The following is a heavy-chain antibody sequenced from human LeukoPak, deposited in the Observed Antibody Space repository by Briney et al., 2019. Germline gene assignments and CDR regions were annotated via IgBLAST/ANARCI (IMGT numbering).Heavy chain of an antibody. J-gene: IGHJ4*02. CDR2: IFAGGNT. CDR1: GFTVSNNF. V-gene: IGHV3-66*01. D-gene: IGHD5-12*01. Sequence: PGGSLRLSCGASGFTVSNNFMSWVRQAPGKGLECVSVIFAGGNTFYADSVKGRFTISRDNSMNTLSLQMNNLRADDTAVYYCVRGYSSIRLFDSWGQGTLVTVSS. CDR3: VRGYSSIRLFDS.